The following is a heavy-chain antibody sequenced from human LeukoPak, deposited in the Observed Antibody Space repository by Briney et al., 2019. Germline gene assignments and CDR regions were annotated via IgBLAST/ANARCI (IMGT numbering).Heavy chain of an antibody. D-gene: IGHD3-3*01. Sequence: SETLSLTCTVSGGSISTTSYFWAWIRQPPGEGLEWIGSIYYSGTTYYNSSLKSRVTISVERSKNHFSLNLSSLTAADTAVYYCARVNYDFWSGPRLYYFDYWGQGTLVTVSS. CDR2: IYYSGTT. J-gene: IGHJ4*02. V-gene: IGHV4-39*07. CDR3: ARVNYDFWSGPRLYYFDY. CDR1: GGSISTTSYF.